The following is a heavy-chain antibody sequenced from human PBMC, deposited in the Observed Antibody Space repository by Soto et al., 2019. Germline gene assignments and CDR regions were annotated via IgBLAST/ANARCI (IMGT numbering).Heavy chain of an antibody. CDR2: IIPIFGTA. J-gene: IGHJ4*02. CDR3: ASRYSSSSLLYFDY. Sequence: ASVKVSCKASGGTFSSYAISWVRQAPGQGLEWMGGIIPIFGTANYAQKFQGRVTITADESTSTAYMELSSLRSEDTAVYYCASRYSSSSLLYFDYWGQGTLVTVSS. V-gene: IGHV1-69*13. CDR1: GGTFSSYA. D-gene: IGHD6-6*01.